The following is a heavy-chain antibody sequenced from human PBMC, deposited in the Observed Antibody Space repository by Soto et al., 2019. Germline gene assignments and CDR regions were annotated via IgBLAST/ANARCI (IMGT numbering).Heavy chain of an antibody. CDR2: INPKDGNT. D-gene: IGHD4-17*01. V-gene: IGHV1-46*02. J-gene: IGHJ4*02. Sequence: QVQLVQSGAEVKKPGASVKVSCKTSGYSFNTYFMHWVRQAPGQGLEWVGIINPKDGNTSFAQHFLGRVSLTRDTSTTTVFMDLSSLRSXXXXXXXCAREGDYGDXXXXYWGQG. CDR3: AREGDYGDXXXXY. CDR1: GYSFNTYF.